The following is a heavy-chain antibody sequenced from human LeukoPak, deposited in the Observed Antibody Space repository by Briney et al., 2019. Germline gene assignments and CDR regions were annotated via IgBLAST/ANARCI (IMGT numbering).Heavy chain of an antibody. CDR1: GFTFSSYG. J-gene: IGHJ4*02. V-gene: IGHV3-30*05. CDR3: ARTKRGYSYGPFDY. CDR2: ISYDGSNK. D-gene: IGHD5-18*01. Sequence: PGGSLRLSCAASGFTFSSYGMNWVRQAPGKGLEWVAVISYDGSNKYYADSVKGRFTISRDNSKNTLYLQMNSLRAEDTAVYYCARTKRGYSYGPFDYWGQGTLVTVSS.